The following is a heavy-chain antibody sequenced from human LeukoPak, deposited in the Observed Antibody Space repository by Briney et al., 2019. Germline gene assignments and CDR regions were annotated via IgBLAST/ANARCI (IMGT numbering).Heavy chain of an antibody. CDR3: AKDSRFLGKVYYYMDV. V-gene: IGHV3-48*04. CDR1: GFTSSSHI. D-gene: IGHD3-3*01. J-gene: IGHJ6*03. CDR2: IATGGDAI. Sequence: PGGSLRLSCAASGFTSSSHIMSWVRQTPVKGLEWVSAIATGGDAIYYADSVRGRFTISRDDAKNSLYLQMNSLRAEDTAVYYCAKDSRFLGKVYYYMDVWGKGTTVTVSS.